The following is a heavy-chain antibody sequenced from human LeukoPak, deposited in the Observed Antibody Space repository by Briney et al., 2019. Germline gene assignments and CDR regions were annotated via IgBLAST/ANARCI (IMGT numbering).Heavy chain of an antibody. CDR2: ISSSGSPI. J-gene: IGHJ4*02. Sequence: GGSLRLSCAASGFTFSNYEMNWVRQAPGKGLEWVSYISSSGSPIFYADSVKGRFTVSRDNAKNSLYLQMNSLRAEDTAVYYCARDAYYDFWSGYPRYFDYWGQGTLVTVSS. CDR3: ARDAYYDFWSGYPRYFDY. V-gene: IGHV3-48*03. D-gene: IGHD3-3*01. CDR1: GFTFSNYE.